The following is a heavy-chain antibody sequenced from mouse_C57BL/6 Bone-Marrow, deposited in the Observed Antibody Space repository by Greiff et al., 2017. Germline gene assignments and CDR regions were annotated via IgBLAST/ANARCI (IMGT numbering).Heavy chain of an antibody. Sequence: EVQRVESGAELVRPGASVKLSCTASGFNIKDDYMHWVKQRPEQGLEWIGWIDPENGDTEYASKFQGKATITADTSSNTAYLQLSSLTSEDTAVYYFTTGSSYTWFAYWGQGTLVTVSA. D-gene: IGHD1-1*01. V-gene: IGHV14-4*01. CDR1: GFNIKDDY. CDR2: IDPENGDT. CDR3: TTGSSYTWFAY. J-gene: IGHJ3*01.